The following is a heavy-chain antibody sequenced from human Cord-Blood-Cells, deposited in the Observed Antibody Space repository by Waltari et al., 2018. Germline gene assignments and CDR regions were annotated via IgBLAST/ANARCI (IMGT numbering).Heavy chain of an antibody. D-gene: IGHD1-26*01. J-gene: IGHJ5*02. Sequence: EVQLVESGGGLVKPGGSLRLSCAASGFTFSSYSMNWVRQAPGKGLEWVSTISSSSSYIYYADSVKGRFTISRDNAKNSLYLQMNSLRAEDTAVYCCAREGGANGWFDPWGQGTLVTVSS. CDR2: ISSSSSYI. CDR3: AREGGANGWFDP. V-gene: IGHV3-21*01. CDR1: GFTFSSYS.